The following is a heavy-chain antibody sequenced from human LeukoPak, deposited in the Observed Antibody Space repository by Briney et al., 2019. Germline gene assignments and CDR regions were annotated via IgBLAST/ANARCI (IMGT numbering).Heavy chain of an antibody. J-gene: IGHJ2*01. CDR3: ARMGRYCGGDCYSGWYFDL. D-gene: IGHD2-21*02. CDR2: IIPILGIA. Sequence: SVKVSCKASGGTFSSYAISWVRQAPGQGLEWMGRIIPILGIANYAQKFQGRVTITADKSTSTAYMELSSLRSEDTAVYYCARMGRYCGGDCYSGWYFDLWGRGTLVTVSS. V-gene: IGHV1-69*04. CDR1: GGTFSSYA.